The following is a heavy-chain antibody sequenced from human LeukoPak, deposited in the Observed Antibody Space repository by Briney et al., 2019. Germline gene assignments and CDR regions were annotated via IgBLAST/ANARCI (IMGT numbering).Heavy chain of an antibody. CDR1: GFTVSSNY. CDR3: AKEGPYSSGWYSDYFDY. CDR2: IYSGGST. V-gene: IGHV3-53*01. J-gene: IGHJ4*02. Sequence: GGSLRLSCAASGFTVSSNYMSWVRQAPGKGLEWVSIIYSGGSTFYADSVKGRFTISRDNSKNTLYLQMNSLRAEDTAVYYCAKEGPYSSGWYSDYFDYWGQGTLVTVSS. D-gene: IGHD6-19*01.